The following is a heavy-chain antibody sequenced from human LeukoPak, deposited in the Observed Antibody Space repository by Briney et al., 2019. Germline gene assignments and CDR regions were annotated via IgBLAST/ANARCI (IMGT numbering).Heavy chain of an antibody. CDR1: GGSISSGGYY. Sequence: SETLSLTCTVSGGSISSGGYYWSWIRQHPGKGLEWIGYIYYSGSTYYNPSLKSRVTISVDTSKNQLSLKLSSVTAADTAVYYCARAITMSWFDPWGQGTLVTVSS. CDR2: IYYSGST. CDR3: ARAITMSWFDP. V-gene: IGHV4-31*03. D-gene: IGHD3-22*01. J-gene: IGHJ5*02.